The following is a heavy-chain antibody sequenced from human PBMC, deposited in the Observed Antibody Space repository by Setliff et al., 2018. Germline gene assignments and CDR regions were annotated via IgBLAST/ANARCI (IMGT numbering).Heavy chain of an antibody. CDR3: ARHVGSRSRGYNYYYYFMDV. Sequence: SETLSLTCTVSGGSLRGNAIFWGWIRQPPGKGLEWIGSIYYTGDPYYNPSLKSRVTMSVDTSRNQLSLKLTSVTAADTAVYYCARHVGSRSRGYNYYYYFMDVWGKGTTVTVSS. D-gene: IGHD3-10*01. J-gene: IGHJ6*03. CDR2: IYYTGDP. CDR1: GGSLRGNAIF. V-gene: IGHV4-39*01.